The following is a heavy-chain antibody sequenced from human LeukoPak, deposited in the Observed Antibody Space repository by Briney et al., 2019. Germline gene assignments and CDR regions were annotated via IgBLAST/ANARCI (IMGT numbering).Heavy chain of an antibody. V-gene: IGHV3-23*01. D-gene: IGHD4-17*01. J-gene: IGHJ4*02. CDR3: ARGSGDLDN. CDR1: GFTFASYA. CDR2: ISGSGGST. Sequence: GGPLGLSCAASGFTFASYALSWVRQAPGKGLEWVSAISGSGGSTYYSDSVRGRFTISRDNAQKSLSLQMKSLRAEDTAVYYCARGSGDLDNWGQGTLVTVSS.